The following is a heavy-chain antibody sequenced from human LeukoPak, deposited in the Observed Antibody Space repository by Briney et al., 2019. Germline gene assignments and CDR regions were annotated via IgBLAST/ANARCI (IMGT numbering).Heavy chain of an antibody. Sequence: GGSLRLSCVASGFTFSTLDMIWVRQPQGKGLEWVSSIFPSGGEIHYADSVRGRFTISRDNSKSTLSLQMNSLRVEDTAIYYCATYRQVLLPFESWGQGTLVTVSS. CDR2: IFPSGGEI. CDR3: ATYRQVLLPFES. V-gene: IGHV3-23*01. J-gene: IGHJ4*02. D-gene: IGHD2-8*02. CDR1: GFTFSTLD.